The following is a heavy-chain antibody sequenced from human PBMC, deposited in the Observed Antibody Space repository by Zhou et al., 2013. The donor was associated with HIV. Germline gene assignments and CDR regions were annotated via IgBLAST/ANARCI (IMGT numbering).Heavy chain of an antibody. J-gene: IGHJ4*02. CDR1: GYTFSGYY. CDR2: INPNSGDT. D-gene: IGHD7-27*01. Sequence: QVQLVQSGAELKKPGAAVKVSCKASGYTFSGYYIHWVRQSLAHGLEWVGWINPNSGDTNYAQKFQGRVTMTRDTSISTAYMELSRLRSDDTAVYFCAALPVGNWGFDFDCWGQGTLVTVSS. CDR3: AALPVGNWGFDFDC. V-gene: IGHV1-2*02.